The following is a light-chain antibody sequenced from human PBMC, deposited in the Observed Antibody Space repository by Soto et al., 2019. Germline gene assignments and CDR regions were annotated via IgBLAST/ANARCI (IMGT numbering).Light chain of an antibody. V-gene: IGKV3-20*01. J-gene: IGKJ5*01. CDR3: QQYNNWPPIT. CDR2: GAS. Sequence: EIVLTQSPGTLPLSAWERASLSFMVIQGVSSSYLAWYQQKPGQAPRLLICGASSRATGIPDRFSGSGSGTDFTLTISRLEPEDFAVYYCQQYNNWPPITFGQGTRLEIK. CDR1: QGVSSSY.